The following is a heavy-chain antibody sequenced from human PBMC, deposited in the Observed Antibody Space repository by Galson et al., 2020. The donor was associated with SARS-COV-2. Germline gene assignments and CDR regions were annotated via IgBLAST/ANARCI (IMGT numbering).Heavy chain of an antibody. CDR2: INHSGST. Sequence: SETLSLTCAVYGGSFSGYYWSWIRQPPGKGLEWIGEINHSGSTNYNPSLKSRVTISVDTSKNQFSLKLSSVTAADTAVYYCARGGDEFYYYYYMDVWGKGTTVTVSS. CDR1: GGSFSGYY. D-gene: IGHD7-27*01. J-gene: IGHJ6*03. V-gene: IGHV4-34*01. CDR3: ARGGDEFYYYYYMDV.